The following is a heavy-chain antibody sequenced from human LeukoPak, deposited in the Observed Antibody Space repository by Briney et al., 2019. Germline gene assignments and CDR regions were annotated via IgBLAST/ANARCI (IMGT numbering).Heavy chain of an antibody. V-gene: IGHV3-9*01. CDR3: AKDNAQEVGDDAFDI. J-gene: IGHJ3*02. CDR1: GFTFDDYA. CDR2: ISWNSGSI. Sequence: PGRSLRVSCAASGFTFDDYAMHWVRQAPGNGLEWVSGISWNSGSIGYADSVKGRFTISRDNAKNSLYLQMNSLRAEDTALYYRAKDNAQEVGDDAFDIWGQGTMVTVSS. D-gene: IGHD2-2*01.